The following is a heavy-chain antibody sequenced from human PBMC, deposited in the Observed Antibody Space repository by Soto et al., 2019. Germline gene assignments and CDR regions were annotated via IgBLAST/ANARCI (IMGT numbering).Heavy chain of an antibody. D-gene: IGHD3-3*01. Sequence: EVQLLESGGGLVQPGGSLRQSCAASGFTFSSYTMSWVRQAPGQGLEWVSAISGSGGSTYYADPVKGRLTISRDNSKNTLYLQMNSLRAEDTAVYYCAKDRDFLWCYGIDVWGQGTTVTVSS. V-gene: IGHV3-23*01. CDR3: AKDRDFLWCYGIDV. J-gene: IGHJ6*02. CDR1: GFTFSSYT. CDR2: ISGSGGST.